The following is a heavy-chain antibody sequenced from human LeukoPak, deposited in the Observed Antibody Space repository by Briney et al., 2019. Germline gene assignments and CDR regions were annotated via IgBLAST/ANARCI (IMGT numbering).Heavy chain of an antibody. D-gene: IGHD3-10*01. Sequence: GASVKVSCKASGYTFTSYTMHWVRQAPGQGLEWMGGIIPIFGTANYAQKFQGRVTITADKSTSTAYMELSSLRSEDTAVYYCARDFGFGEAFFDYWGQGTLVTVSS. CDR3: ARDFGFGEAFFDY. CDR1: GYTFTSYT. V-gene: IGHV1-69*06. J-gene: IGHJ4*02. CDR2: IIPIFGTA.